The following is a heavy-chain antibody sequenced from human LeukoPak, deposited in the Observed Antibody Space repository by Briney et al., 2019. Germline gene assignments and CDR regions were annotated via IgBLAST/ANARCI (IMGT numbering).Heavy chain of an antibody. CDR1: GGSLSFYY. D-gene: IGHD6-19*01. CDR2: IYYSGST. CDR3: AREGGAVADAFDI. Sequence: PSETLSLTCGVYGGSLSFYYWSWIRQSPGKGLEWIGYIYYSGSTNYNPSLKSRVTMSVDTSKNQFSLKLSSVTAADTAVYYCAREGGAVADAFDIWGQGTMVTVSS. J-gene: IGHJ3*02. V-gene: IGHV4-59*12.